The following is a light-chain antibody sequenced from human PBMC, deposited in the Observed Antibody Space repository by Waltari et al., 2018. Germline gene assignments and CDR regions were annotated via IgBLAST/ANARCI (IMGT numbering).Light chain of an antibody. J-gene: IGKJ1*01. CDR2: GAS. CDR3: QQYNNWPPWT. CDR1: QSVDSN. V-gene: IGKV3-15*01. Sequence: EIVMTQSPDTLSVSPGESATLSCRASQSVDSNLAWYQQKPGQAPRLLIRGASTRAAGIPARFSGSGSGTEFTLTISSLQSEDFAVYYCQQYNNWPPWTFGQGTKVEIK.